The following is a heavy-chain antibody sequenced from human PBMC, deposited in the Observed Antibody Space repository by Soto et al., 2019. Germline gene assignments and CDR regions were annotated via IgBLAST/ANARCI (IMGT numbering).Heavy chain of an antibody. CDR1: GFTFSSYA. CDR3: ARAPPYDFWSGYDY. D-gene: IGHD3-3*01. Sequence: GGSLRLSCAASGFTFSSYAMKWVRQAPGKGLEWVSLIGESGTPTYYADSVKGRFTISRDNSGNTLFLEMYSLRSEDTAVYYCARAPPYDFWSGYDYWGQGTLVTVSS. J-gene: IGHJ4*02. CDR2: IGESGTPT. V-gene: IGHV3-23*01.